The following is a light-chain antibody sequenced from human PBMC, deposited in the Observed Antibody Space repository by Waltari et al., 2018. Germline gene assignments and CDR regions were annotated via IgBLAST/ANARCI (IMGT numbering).Light chain of an antibody. J-gene: IGKJ3*01. Sequence: IQLTQSPSSLSASVGDRVTISCRASHDISSHLAWYQQKPGKAPTLLIYPASTLDSGVPSRFSGSGSGTEFTLTITSLQPEDFATYFCQDLHDYPVFGPGTKVDIK. CDR2: PAS. CDR1: HDISSH. V-gene: IGKV1-9*01. CDR3: QDLHDYPV.